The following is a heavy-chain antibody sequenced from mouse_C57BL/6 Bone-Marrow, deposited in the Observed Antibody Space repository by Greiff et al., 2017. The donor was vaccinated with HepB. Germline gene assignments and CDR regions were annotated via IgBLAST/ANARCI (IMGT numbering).Heavy chain of an antibody. CDR3: TTAQSTFDY. J-gene: IGHJ2*01. CDR2: IDPENGDT. V-gene: IGHV14-4*01. CDR1: GFNIKDDY. D-gene: IGHD3-2*02. Sequence: VQLQQSGAELVRPGASVKLSCTASGFNIKDDYMHWVKQRPEQGLEWIGWIDPENGDTEYASKFQGKATITADTSSNTAYLQLSSLTSEDTAVYYCTTAQSTFDYWGQGTTLTVSS.